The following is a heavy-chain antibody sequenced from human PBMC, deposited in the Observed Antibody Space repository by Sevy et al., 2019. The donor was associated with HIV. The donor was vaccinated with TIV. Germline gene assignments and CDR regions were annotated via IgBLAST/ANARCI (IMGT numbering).Heavy chain of an antibody. Sequence: ASVKVSCKASGGTFSSYAISWVRQAPGQGLEWMGGIIPIFGTANYAQTFQGRVTITADESTSTAYMELSSLRSEDTAVYYCAREIEGATRYFDYWGQGTLVTVSS. V-gene: IGHV1-69*13. D-gene: IGHD1-26*01. J-gene: IGHJ4*02. CDR1: GGTFSSYA. CDR2: IIPIFGTA. CDR3: AREIEGATRYFDY.